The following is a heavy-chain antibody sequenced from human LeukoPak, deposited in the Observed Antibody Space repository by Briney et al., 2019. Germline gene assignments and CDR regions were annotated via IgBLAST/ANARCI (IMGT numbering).Heavy chain of an antibody. CDR3: GKRELWHGSGEDA. CDR1: GFTFSSYG. D-gene: IGHD3-10*01. J-gene: IGHJ6*02. Sequence: GRSLRLSCAASGFTFSSYGMHWVRQAPGKGLEWVAVIWYDGSNKYYADSVKGQFTISRDNSKNTLYLQMHSLRAEDTAVYYCGKRELWHGSGEDAWGQGTTVTVSS. CDR2: IWYDGSNK. V-gene: IGHV3-33*06.